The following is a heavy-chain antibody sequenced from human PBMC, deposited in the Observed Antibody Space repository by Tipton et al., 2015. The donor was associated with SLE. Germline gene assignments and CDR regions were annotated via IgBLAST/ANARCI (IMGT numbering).Heavy chain of an antibody. Sequence: TLSLTCVVSGGSISSSSWWSWVRQPPGKGLEWIGEIFYGGNTHYNASLKSRVTISLDKSRTKFSLKLTSVTAADTAVYYCARVYGSSYSHFDHWGQGTLVTVSS. J-gene: IGHJ4*02. CDR2: IFYGGNT. CDR3: ARVYGSSYSHFDH. V-gene: IGHV4-4*02. D-gene: IGHD3-22*01. CDR1: GGSISSSSW.